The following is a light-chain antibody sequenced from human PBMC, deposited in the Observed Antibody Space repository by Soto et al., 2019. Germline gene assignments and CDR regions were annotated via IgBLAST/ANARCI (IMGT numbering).Light chain of an antibody. V-gene: IGLV2-14*01. CDR3: SSYTTSSSYF. J-gene: IGLJ1*01. CDR1: SSDVGAYNL. Sequence: QSVLTQPASVSGSPGQSITISCTGTSSDVGAYNLVSWYQQHPGRAPKLMIYDVYDRPSGVPNRFSGSKSGNTASLTISGLQAEDEADYYCSSYTTSSSYFFGTGTKVTVL. CDR2: DVY.